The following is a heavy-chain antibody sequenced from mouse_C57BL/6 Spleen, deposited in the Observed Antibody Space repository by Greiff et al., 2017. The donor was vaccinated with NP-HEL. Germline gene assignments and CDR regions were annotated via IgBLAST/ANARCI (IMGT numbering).Heavy chain of an antibody. CDR1: GFTFSDYY. CDR3: ARGGIYYDYGNAMDY. J-gene: IGHJ4*01. CDR2: INYDGSST. Sequence: EVKVVESEGGLVQPGSSMKLSCTASGFTFSDYYMAWVRQVPEKGLEWVANINYDGSSTYYLDSLKSRFFISRDNAKNILYLQMSSLKSEDTATYYCARGGIYYDYGNAMDYWGQGTSVTVSS. D-gene: IGHD2-4*01. V-gene: IGHV5-16*01.